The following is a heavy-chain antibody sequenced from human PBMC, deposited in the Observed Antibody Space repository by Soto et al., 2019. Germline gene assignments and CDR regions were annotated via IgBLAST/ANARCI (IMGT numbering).Heavy chain of an antibody. Sequence: PSETLSLTCSVSGGSISDYYWSWIRQPPGRGLEWIGYIYKSGSTNYNPSLKSRVTISVDTSKNLSSLKLSSVTAADTAVYYCARDQNGSPHFDYWGQGTLVTVSS. CDR2: IYKSGST. CDR1: GGSISDYY. J-gene: IGHJ4*02. CDR3: ARDQNGSPHFDY. D-gene: IGHD1-26*01. V-gene: IGHV4-59*01.